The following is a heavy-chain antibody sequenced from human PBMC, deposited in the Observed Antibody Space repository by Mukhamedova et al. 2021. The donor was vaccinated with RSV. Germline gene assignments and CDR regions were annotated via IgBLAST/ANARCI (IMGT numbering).Heavy chain of an antibody. J-gene: IGHJ6*03. V-gene: IGHV3-23*01. D-gene: IGHD1-26*01. CDR2: ISGSGGST. Sequence: VWVSAISGSGGSTYYADPVKGRFPISRDNSKNTLYLQMNSLRAEDTAVYYCAKASVGYYMDVRGRGTTVTVSS. CDR3: AKASVGYYMDV.